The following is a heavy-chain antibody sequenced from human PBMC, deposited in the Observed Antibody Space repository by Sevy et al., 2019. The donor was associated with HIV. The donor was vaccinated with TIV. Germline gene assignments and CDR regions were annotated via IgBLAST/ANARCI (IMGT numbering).Heavy chain of an antibody. CDR2: IKQDGSEK. CDR1: GFTFSSYW. CDR3: ARVYFLVDYDFWSGPMYYFDY. Sequence: GGSLRLSCAASGFTFSSYWMSWVRQAPGKGLEWVANIKQDGSEKYYVDSVKGRITISRDKAKNSLYLQMNSLRAEDTAVYYCARVYFLVDYDFWSGPMYYFDYWGQGTLVTVSS. D-gene: IGHD3-3*01. J-gene: IGHJ4*02. V-gene: IGHV3-7*03.